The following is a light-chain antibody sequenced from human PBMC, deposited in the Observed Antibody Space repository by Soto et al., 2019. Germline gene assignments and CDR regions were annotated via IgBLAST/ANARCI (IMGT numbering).Light chain of an antibody. J-gene: IGLJ2*01. CDR3: CSYAGGTSVV. CDR1: SSDVGKYKL. V-gene: IGLV2-23*01. Sequence: QSALTQPASVSGSPGQSITISCTGTSSDVGKYKLVSWYQQHPGKAPKLMIYEDVERPSGISNRFSGSKSGNTASLTISGLRTEDEADYYCCSYAGGTSVVFGGGTKLTVL. CDR2: EDV.